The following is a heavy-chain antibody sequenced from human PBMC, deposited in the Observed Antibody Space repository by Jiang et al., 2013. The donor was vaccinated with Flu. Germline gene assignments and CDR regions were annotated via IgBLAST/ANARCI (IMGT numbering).Heavy chain of an antibody. J-gene: IGHJ4*02. CDR3: AVICSSTSCQPRQWSY. V-gene: IGHV4-34*01. CDR2: INHSGST. Sequence: LLKPSETLSLTCAVYGGSFSGYYWSWIRQPPGKGLEWIGEINHSGSTNYNPSLKSRVTISVDTSKNQFSLKLSSVTAADTAVYYCAVICSSTSCQPRQWSYWGQGTLVTVSS. CDR1: GGSFSGYY. D-gene: IGHD2-2*01.